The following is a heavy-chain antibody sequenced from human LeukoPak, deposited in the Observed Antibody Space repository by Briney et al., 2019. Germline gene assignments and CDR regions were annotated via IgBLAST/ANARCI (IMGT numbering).Heavy chain of an antibody. Sequence: GGSLRLSCAASGFTFSSHGMHWVRQAPGKWLEWVAFIRYDGSSKYNADSVKGRFTISRYNSKNTVYLQMSSLRAEDTAVYYCAKDMGALLAKNCLDYWGQGTLITVSS. J-gene: IGHJ4*02. D-gene: IGHD1-26*01. CDR1: GFTFSSHG. V-gene: IGHV3-30*02. CDR2: IRYDGSSK. CDR3: AKDMGALLAKNCLDY.